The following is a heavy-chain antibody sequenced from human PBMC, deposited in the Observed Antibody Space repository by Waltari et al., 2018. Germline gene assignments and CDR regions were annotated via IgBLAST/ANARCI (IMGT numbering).Heavy chain of an antibody. CDR3: AREGENCSGASCFSYFDY. Sequence: EVQLVETGGGLVQPGGSLRLSCTDSGFTFSSYWMSWVRQSPGKGLEWVANINKDGREKYYVDSVKGRFTISRDNAKNSLYLQMNTLRAEDTAVYYCAREGENCSGASCFSYFDYWGQGTLVTVSS. V-gene: IGHV3-7*01. D-gene: IGHD2-15*01. J-gene: IGHJ4*02. CDR1: GFTFSSYW. CDR2: INKDGREK.